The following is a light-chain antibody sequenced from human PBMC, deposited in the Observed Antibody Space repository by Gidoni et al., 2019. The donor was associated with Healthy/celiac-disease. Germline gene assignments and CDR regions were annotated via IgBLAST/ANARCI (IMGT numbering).Light chain of an antibody. V-gene: IGKV3-11*01. J-gene: IGKJ4*01. Sequence: STLPPATISSSPGESATLSSRASQSVSSYLAWCQQKPGQAPRLLIYDASNRATGIPARFRGSGSGTDFTLTISSLEPEDFAVYYCQQRSNWPPELTFGGGTKVEIK. CDR2: DAS. CDR1: QSVSSY. CDR3: QQRSNWPPELT.